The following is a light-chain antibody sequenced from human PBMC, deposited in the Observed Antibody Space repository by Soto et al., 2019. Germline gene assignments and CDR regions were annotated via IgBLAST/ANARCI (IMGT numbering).Light chain of an antibody. CDR1: NVGSKS. J-gene: IGLJ1*01. Sequence: SYELTQPPSVFVAPGQTARITCGGNNVGSKSVHWYQQKSGQAPVVVVYDDTDRPSGIPERFSGSNSGNTATLTISRVEAGDEADYYCQVWDDSTDHIYVFGTGTKLTVL. CDR3: QVWDDSTDHIYV. CDR2: DDT. V-gene: IGLV3-21*02.